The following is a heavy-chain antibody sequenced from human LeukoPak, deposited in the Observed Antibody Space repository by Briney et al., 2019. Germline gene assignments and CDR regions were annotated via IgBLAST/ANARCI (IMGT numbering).Heavy chain of an antibody. J-gene: IGHJ4*02. D-gene: IGHD3-16*02. CDR3: ARVMITFGVVIPSGYFDY. Sequence: ASVKVSCKASGYTFTSYGISWVRQAPGQGREWMGWNCAYNGNTNYAQKLQGRVTMTTDTSTSTAYMELRSLRSDDTAVYYCARVMITFGVVIPSGYFDYWGQGTLVTVSS. V-gene: IGHV1-18*01. CDR1: GYTFTSYG. CDR2: NCAYNGNT.